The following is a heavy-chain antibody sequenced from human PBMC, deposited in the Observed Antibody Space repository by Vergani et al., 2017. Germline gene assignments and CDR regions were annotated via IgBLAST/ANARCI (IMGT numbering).Heavy chain of an antibody. CDR3: GRGSDNYN. D-gene: IGHD5-24*01. J-gene: IGHJ4*02. CDR2: IKNTGDST. V-gene: IGHV3-NL1*01. CDR1: GFKFSQFG. Sequence: QVQLVESGGGVVQPGTSLRLSCEASGFKFSQFGMHWVRQGPGKGLEWVSSIKNTGDSTHYADSVKGRFTISRDNSKNTLYLQMNSLRVEDTAVYYCGRGSDNYNWGQGTLVTVSS.